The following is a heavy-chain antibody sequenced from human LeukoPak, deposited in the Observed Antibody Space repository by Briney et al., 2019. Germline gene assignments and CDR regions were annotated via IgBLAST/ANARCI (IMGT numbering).Heavy chain of an antibody. CDR2: ISGSGGST. Sequence: GGSLRLSCAASGFTFSNYGMNWVRQAPGKGLEWVSAISGSGGSTYSADSVKGRFNISRDNSKNTLYLQMNSLRAEDTAVYYCAKEGCGSGSCYSYYYYMDVWGKGTTVTISS. D-gene: IGHD1-26*01. CDR1: GFTFSNYG. V-gene: IGHV3-23*01. J-gene: IGHJ6*03. CDR3: AKEGCGSGSCYSYYYYMDV.